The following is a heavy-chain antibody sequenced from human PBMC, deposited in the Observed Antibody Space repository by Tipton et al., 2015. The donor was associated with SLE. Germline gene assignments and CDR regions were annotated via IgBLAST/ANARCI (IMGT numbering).Heavy chain of an antibody. V-gene: IGHV4-30-4*01. CDR2: IYYSGST. J-gene: IGHJ5*02. D-gene: IGHD3-10*01. CDR1: GGSISSGDYY. CDR3: ARAYMEVYGSGSWFDP. Sequence: TLSLTCTVSGGSISSGDYYWSWIRQPPGKGLEWIGYIYYSGSTYYNPSLKSRVTISADTSKNQFSLKLSSVTAADTAVYYCARAYMEVYGSGSWFDPWGQGTLVTVSS.